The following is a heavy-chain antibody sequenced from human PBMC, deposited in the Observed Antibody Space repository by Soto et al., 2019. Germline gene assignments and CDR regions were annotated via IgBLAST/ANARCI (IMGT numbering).Heavy chain of an antibody. J-gene: IGHJ4*02. CDR3: GRGGYSSIGDY. D-gene: IGHD6-13*01. V-gene: IGHV1-69*02. CDR2: IIPILGIA. CDR1: GGTFSSYT. Sequence: QVQLVQSGAEVKKPGSSVKVSCKASGGTFSSYTISWVRQAPGQGLEWMGRIIPILGIANYAQKFQGRVTNSADKSPRTAYMGPSSLESGDNAVYFRGRGGYSSIGDYWGQGTLVTVSS.